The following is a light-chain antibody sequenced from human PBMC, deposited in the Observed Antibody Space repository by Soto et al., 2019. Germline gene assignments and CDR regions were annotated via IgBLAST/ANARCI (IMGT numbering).Light chain of an antibody. CDR3: QQYVSSVT. CDR1: QSVDSSF. Sequence: DIVLTQSPGSLSLSPGERATLSCRVSQSVDSSFFAWYQQKPGQAPRLLIYGASKRATGTPDRFSGSGSGTDFTLTITRLEPEDFAVYYCQQYVSSVTFGQGTKVEIK. V-gene: IGKV3-20*01. CDR2: GAS. J-gene: IGKJ1*01.